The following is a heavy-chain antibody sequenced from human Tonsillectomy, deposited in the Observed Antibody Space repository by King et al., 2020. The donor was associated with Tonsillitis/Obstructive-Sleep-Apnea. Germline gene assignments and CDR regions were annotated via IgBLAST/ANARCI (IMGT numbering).Heavy chain of an antibody. Sequence: VQLVESGGGLVKPGGSLRLSFAASGFTFSSDTLNWVRRPPGKGLEWVSAITGGGTFIYYADSVKGRFTISRDNAKNSVFLQMNSLRAEDTAVYYCARDFGAAAGTGYWGQGTLVTVSS. J-gene: IGHJ4*02. D-gene: IGHD6-13*01. CDR1: GFTFSSDT. V-gene: IGHV3-21*01. CDR3: ARDFGAAAGTGY. CDR2: ITGGGTFI.